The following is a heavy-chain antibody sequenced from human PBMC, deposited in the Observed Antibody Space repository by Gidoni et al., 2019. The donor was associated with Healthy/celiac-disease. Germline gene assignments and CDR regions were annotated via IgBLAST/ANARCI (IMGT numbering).Heavy chain of an antibody. D-gene: IGHD6-19*01. J-gene: IGHJ2*01. V-gene: IGHV3-23*01. CDR2: ISGSGGST. CDR1: GFTFSNSA. Sequence: EVQLLESGGGLVQPGGSLRLSCAASGFTFSNSAMSWVRHAPGKGLGWGSTISGSGGSTYYADSVKGRFTISRDNSKNTLYLQMNSLRAEDTAVYYCAKVLGYSRGPASGYFDLWGRGTLVTVSS. CDR3: AKVLGYSRGPASGYFDL.